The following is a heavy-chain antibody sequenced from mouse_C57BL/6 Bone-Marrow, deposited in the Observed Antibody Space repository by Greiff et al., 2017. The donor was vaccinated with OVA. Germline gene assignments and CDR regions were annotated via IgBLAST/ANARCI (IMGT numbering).Heavy chain of an antibody. V-gene: IGHV1-72*01. CDR1: GYTFTSYW. Sequence: QVQLQQPGAELVKPGASVKLSCKASGYTFTSYWMHWVKQRPGRGLEWIGRIDPNSGGTKYNEKFTSKAILTVDKPSSTAYMHLSSLTSEDSAVYYCARYYGYDERNAMDYWGQGTSVTVSA. CDR2: IDPNSGGT. J-gene: IGHJ4*01. D-gene: IGHD2-2*01. CDR3: ARYYGYDERNAMDY.